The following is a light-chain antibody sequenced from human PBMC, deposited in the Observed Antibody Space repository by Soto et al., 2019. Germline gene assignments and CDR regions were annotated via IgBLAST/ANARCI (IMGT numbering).Light chain of an antibody. CDR1: QGISNF. J-gene: IGKJ3*01. Sequence: DIQMTQSPSSLSASVGDRVTLTCRASQGISNFLAWYQQKPGKVPKVLIYAASTLQSGVPSRFSGSGSGTDFTFTISSLQPEDVATYYCQVYNSAPPVTFGPGTKVDIK. V-gene: IGKV1-27*01. CDR3: QVYNSAPPVT. CDR2: AAS.